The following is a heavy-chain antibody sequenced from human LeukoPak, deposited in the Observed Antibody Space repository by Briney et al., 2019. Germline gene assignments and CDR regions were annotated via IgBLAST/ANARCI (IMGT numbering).Heavy chain of an antibody. J-gene: IGHJ4*02. D-gene: IGHD5-12*01. V-gene: IGHV1-2*02. CDR3: ARGDSGYDYFDY. CDR1: GYTFTGYY. CDR2: INPNSGGT. Sequence: ASVKVSCKASGYTFTGYYMHWVRQAPGQGLEWMGWINPNSGGTNYAQKFQGRVTMTRDTSINTAYMELSRLRSDDTAVYYCARGDSGYDYFDYWGQGTLVTVSS.